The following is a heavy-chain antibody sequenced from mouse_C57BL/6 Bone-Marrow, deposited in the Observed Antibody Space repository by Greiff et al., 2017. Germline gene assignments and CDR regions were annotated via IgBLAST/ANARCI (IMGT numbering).Heavy chain of an antibody. CDR3: ARGTYYSNYDAMDY. J-gene: IGHJ4*01. V-gene: IGHV5-6*02. D-gene: IGHD2-5*01. CDR1: GFTFSSYG. Sequence: EVNVVESGGDLVKPGGSLKLSCAASGFTFSSYGMSWVRQTPDKRLEWVATISSGGSYTYYPDSVKGRFTISRDNAKNTLYLQMSGLKSEDTAMYYCARGTYYSNYDAMDYWGQGTSVTVSS. CDR2: ISSGGSYT.